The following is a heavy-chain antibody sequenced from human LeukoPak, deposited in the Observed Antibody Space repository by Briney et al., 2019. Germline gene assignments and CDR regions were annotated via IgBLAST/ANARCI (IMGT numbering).Heavy chain of an antibody. CDR1: GASISSYY. V-gene: IGHV4-59*08. CDR2: VYYSGST. J-gene: IGHJ4*02. D-gene: IGHD5-12*01. CDR3: ASAAGWLRFDF. Sequence: SEALSLTCSVSGASISSYYWSWIRQPPGKGLEWIGSVYYSGSTNYNPSLKSRVTISLDTSKNQFSLKLSSVTAADTAVYYCASAAGWLRFDFWGQGTLVTVSS.